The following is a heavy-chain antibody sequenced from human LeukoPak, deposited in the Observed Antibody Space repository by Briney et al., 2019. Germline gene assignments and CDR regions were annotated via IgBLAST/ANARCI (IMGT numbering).Heavy chain of an antibody. Sequence: ASVKVSCKASGGTFSSYAISWVRQAPGQGLEWMGGIIPIFGTANYAQKFQGRVTITADESTSTAYMELSSLRSEDTAVYYCARVDGGATFDYWAREPWSPSPQ. CDR2: IIPIFGTA. J-gene: IGHJ4*02. D-gene: IGHD1-26*01. V-gene: IGHV1-69*13. CDR3: ARVDGGATFDY. CDR1: GGTFSSYA.